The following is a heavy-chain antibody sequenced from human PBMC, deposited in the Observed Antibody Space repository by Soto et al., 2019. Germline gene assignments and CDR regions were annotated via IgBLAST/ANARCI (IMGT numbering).Heavy chain of an antibody. V-gene: IGHV3-33*01. CDR1: GFIFSNYG. Sequence: QVQLVESGGGVVQPGRSLRLSCAASGFIFSNYGMHWVRQAPGKGLEWVAVIWYDGSHESYADSVKGRFTISRDNSKNTLFLPMNRLRAEDTAVYYCARDRYSYDSRAYQGVDWYFDLWGRGTLVTVSS. CDR2: IWYDGSHE. CDR3: ARDRYSYDSRAYQGVDWYFDL. D-gene: IGHD3-22*01. J-gene: IGHJ2*01.